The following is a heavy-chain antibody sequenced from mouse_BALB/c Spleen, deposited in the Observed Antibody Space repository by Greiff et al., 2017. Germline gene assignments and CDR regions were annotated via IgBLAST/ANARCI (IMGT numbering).Heavy chain of an antibody. V-gene: IGHV5-6-5*01. CDR3: ARGITTATYYFDY. CDR2: ISSGGST. Sequence: QLQESGGGLVKPGGSLKLSCAASGFTFSSYAMSWVRQTPEKRLEWVASISSGGSTYYPDSVKGRFTISRDNARNILYLQMSSLRSEDTAMYYCARGITTATYYFDYWGQGTTLTVSS. D-gene: IGHD1-2*01. CDR1: GFTFSSYA. J-gene: IGHJ2*01.